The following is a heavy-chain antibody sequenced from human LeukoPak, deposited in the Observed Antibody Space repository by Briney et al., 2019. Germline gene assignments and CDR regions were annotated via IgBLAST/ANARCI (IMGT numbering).Heavy chain of an antibody. CDR2: ITGGGLHT. J-gene: IGHJ4*02. Sequence: GGSLRLSCADSGFTFSDSVMTSVRPTPGNGLEWVSRITGGGLHTYSVDSVRGRFVISRDNSKTTLYLQMNSLRAEDTVVYYGAKGLRIPSNWGQGIMVTVSS. D-gene: IGHD2-21*01. CDR3: AKGLRIPSN. CDR1: GFTFSDSV. V-gene: IGHV3-23*01.